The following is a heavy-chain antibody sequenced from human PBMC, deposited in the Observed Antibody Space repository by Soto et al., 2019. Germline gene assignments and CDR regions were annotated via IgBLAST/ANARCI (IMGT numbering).Heavy chain of an antibody. Sequence: SQTLSLTCAISGDSVSSKSAAWHWIRQSPSRGLGWLVRTYYRSKWYNDCAESVKSRITIKTDTSENQLSLRLNSVTAADTAVYYCGRQPIANLDAFEIGCRGKLVTVSS. CDR2: TYYRSKWYN. V-gene: IGHV6-1*01. CDR3: GRQPIANLDAFEI. D-gene: IGHD2-8*01. J-gene: IGHJ3*02. CDR1: GDSVSSKSAA.